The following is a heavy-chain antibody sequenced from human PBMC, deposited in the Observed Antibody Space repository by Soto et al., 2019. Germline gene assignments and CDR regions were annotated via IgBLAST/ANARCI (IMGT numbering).Heavy chain of an antibody. CDR2: IYYSGST. D-gene: IGHD5-12*01. CDR3: ARSRYSGYDSVDY. J-gene: IGHJ4*02. CDR1: GGSISSYY. V-gene: IGHV4-59*01. Sequence: SETLSLTCTVSGGSISSYYWSWIRQPPGKGLEWIGYIYYSGSTNYNPSLKSRVTISVDTSKNQFSLKLSSVTAADTAVYYCARSRYSGYDSVDYWGQGTLVTVSS.